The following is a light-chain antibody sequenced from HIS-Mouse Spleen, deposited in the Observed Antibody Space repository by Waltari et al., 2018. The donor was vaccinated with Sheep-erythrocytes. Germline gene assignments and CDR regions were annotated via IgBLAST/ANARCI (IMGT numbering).Light chain of an antibody. CDR1: SRYLGGYHY. J-gene: IGLJ1*01. Sequence: QSALTQPRSVSGSPGQSVIIPCTVTSRYLGGYHYVSWYQQHPGKAPNRMIYDVSKRPSGVPDRFSGSKSGNTASLTISGLQAEDEADYYCCSYAGSYNHVFATGTKVTVL. CDR3: CSYAGSYNHV. V-gene: IGLV2-11*01. CDR2: DVS.